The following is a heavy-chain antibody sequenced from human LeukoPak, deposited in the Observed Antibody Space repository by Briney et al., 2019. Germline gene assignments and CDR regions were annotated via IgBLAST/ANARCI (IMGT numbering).Heavy chain of an antibody. CDR2: IYSDTNT. D-gene: IGHD2-21*02. Sequence: GGSVRLSCKLSGFTVNTNHMSWVRQAPGRGLEWVPAIYSDTNTYNAGSVKGRFTLSRDNSKNTVFLQMNRLRAEDTAVYYCARDREVVTAKAQMDVWGKGTTVTVSS. J-gene: IGHJ6*04. CDR1: GFTVNTNH. V-gene: IGHV3-53*01. CDR3: ARDREVVTAKAQMDV.